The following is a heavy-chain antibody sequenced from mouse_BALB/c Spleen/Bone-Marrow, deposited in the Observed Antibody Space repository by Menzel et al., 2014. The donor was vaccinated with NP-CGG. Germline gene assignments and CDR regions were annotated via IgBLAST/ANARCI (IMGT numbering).Heavy chain of an antibody. CDR3: ARRDDGYVFFDY. D-gene: IGHD2-3*01. J-gene: IGHJ2*01. CDR2: INPSSGYT. Sequence: VKVVDSGAELARPGASVKMSCRASGYTFTTYTIHWVRQRPGQGLEWIGYINPSSGYTNYIQKFKDKATLTADKSSSTAYMQLSSLTSEDSAVYYCARRDDGYVFFDYWGQGTTLTVSS. V-gene: IGHV1-4*01. CDR1: GYTFTTYT.